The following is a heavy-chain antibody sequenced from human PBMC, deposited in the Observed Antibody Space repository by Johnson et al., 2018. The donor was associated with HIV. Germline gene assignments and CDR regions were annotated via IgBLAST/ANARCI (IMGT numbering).Heavy chain of an antibody. D-gene: IGHD6-19*01. J-gene: IGHJ3*02. CDR1: GFTFENYA. CDR2: ISYDGGNK. V-gene: IGHV3-30*18. Sequence: QVQLVESGGDLVQPGRSLRVSCAASGFTFENYAMHWVRQAPGKGLEWVAVISYDGGNKYYADSVKGRFSISRDNSNNTVYLQLNSLTGEDTAVYFCAKAYSVAGLREAFDIWGQGTMVTVSS. CDR3: AKAYSVAGLREAFDI.